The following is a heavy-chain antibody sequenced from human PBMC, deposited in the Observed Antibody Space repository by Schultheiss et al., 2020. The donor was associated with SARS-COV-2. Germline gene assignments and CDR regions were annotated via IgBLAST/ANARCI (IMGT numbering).Heavy chain of an antibody. CDR3: ARGPIVVVPANYYYYMDV. D-gene: IGHD2-2*01. J-gene: IGHJ6*03. V-gene: IGHV3-30*19. Sequence: GESLKISCAASGFTFSSYGMHWVRQAPGKGLEWVAVISYDGSNKYYADSVKGRFTISRDNSKNTLYLQMNSLRAEDTAVYYCARGPIVVVPANYYYYMDVWGKGTTVTVSS. CDR1: GFTFSSYG. CDR2: ISYDGSNK.